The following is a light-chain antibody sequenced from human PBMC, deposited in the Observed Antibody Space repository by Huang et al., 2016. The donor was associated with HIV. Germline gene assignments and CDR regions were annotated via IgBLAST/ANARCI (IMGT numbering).Light chain of an antibody. Sequence: IQMTQSPSFVSGSVGDRVTISCRTSQNVGTFLNWYQQRPGKSPKLLIYAASNLHNGVPARFSGSGSGTSFTLTINSLHPEDFAIYYCQQTYNVVTFTFGPGTRVDI. CDR1: QNVGTF. V-gene: IGKV1-39*01. CDR2: AAS. J-gene: IGKJ3*01. CDR3: QQTYNVVTFT.